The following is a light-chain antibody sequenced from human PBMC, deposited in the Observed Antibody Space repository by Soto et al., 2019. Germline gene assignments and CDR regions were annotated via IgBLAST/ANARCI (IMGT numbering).Light chain of an antibody. J-gene: IGKJ1*01. CDR3: QQSDSRRWT. CDR1: QGISNY. Sequence: DIQMTQSPASLSGSVGDRVTITCRASQGISNYVAWYQQKPGKVPKLLMYAASTLQPGVPSRFSGSGSGTDFTLTITSLQPEDFATYYCQQSDSRRWTFGPGTKVDIK. V-gene: IGKV1-27*01. CDR2: AAS.